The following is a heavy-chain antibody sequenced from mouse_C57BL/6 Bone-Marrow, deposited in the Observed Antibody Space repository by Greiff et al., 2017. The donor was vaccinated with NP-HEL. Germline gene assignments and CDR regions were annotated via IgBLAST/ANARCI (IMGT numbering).Heavy chain of an antibody. V-gene: IGHV5-12*01. CDR2: ISNGGGST. CDR1: GFTFSDYY. D-gene: IGHD2-4*01. CDR3: ARQDYDGYAMDY. Sequence: EVMLVESGGGLVQPGGSLKLSCAASGFTFSDYYMYWVRQTPEKRLEWVAYISNGGGSTYYPVTVKGRFPISRDNAKNTLYLQMSRLKSEDTAMYYCARQDYDGYAMDYWGQGTSVTVSS. J-gene: IGHJ4*01.